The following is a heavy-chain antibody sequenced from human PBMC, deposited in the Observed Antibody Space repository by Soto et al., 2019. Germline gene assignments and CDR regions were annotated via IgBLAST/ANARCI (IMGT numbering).Heavy chain of an antibody. D-gene: IGHD1-26*01. CDR1: GFTFSCCA. V-gene: IGHV3-23*01. CDR2: IHGDGDYT. CDR3: VKNRGDGSYSNWSFAV. Sequence: QVLESGGGLVQPGGSLRLSCAASGFTFSCCAMSWVRQAPGKGLEWVAPIHGDGDYTQDTDSVKGRFTISRDNSRNTLYLQMNSLRADDTAVYYCVKNRGDGSYSNWSFAVWGRGTLVTVSS. J-gene: IGHJ2*01.